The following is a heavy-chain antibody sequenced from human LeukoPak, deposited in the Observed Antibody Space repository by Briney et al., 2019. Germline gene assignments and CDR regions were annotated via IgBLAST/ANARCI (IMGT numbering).Heavy chain of an antibody. CDR1: GYTFTGYY. J-gene: IGHJ5*02. CDR2: IDPNRGGT. D-gene: IGHD2-8*01. Sequence: GASVKVSCKASGYTFTGYYIHWVRQAPGQGLEWMGWIDPNRGGTNYAQKFQGRVTVTRDTSTSTHYMELSRLRSDDTAVYYCAREAERYCTNGVCYPKNWFDPWGQGTLVTVSS. CDR3: AREAERYCTNGVCYPKNWFDP. V-gene: IGHV1-2*02.